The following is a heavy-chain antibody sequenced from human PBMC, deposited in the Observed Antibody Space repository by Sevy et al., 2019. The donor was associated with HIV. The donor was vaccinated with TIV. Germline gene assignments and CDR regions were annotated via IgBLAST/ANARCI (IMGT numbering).Heavy chain of an antibody. CDR3: ARAGSGWYDHYFDP. D-gene: IGHD6-19*01. Sequence: ASVKVSCKASGYTFTSYDINWVRQATGQGLEWMGWMNPNSGNTGYAQKFQGRVTMTRNTGINTAYMELSSLRSEDTAVYYCARAGSGWYDHYFDPWGQGTLVTVSS. J-gene: IGHJ4*02. CDR2: MNPNSGNT. CDR1: GYTFTSYD. V-gene: IGHV1-8*01.